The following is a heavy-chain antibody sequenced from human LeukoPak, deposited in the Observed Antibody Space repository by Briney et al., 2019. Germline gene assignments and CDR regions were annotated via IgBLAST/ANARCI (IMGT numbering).Heavy chain of an antibody. D-gene: IGHD3-9*01. CDR1: GGSFSGYY. V-gene: IGHV4-34*01. CDR3: ARGVIDILTGYYRSIEANSWFDP. CDR2: INHSGST. Sequence: KPSETLSLTCAVYGGSFSGYYWSWIRQPPGKGLEWIGEINHSGSTNYNPSLKSRVTISVDTSKNQFSLKLSSVTAADTAVYYCARGVIDILTGYYRSIEANSWFDPWGQGTLVTVSS. J-gene: IGHJ5*02.